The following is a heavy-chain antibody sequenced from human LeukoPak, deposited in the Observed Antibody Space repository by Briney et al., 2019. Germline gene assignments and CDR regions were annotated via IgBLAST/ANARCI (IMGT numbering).Heavy chain of an antibody. CDR1: GFTFSSDE. J-gene: IGHJ4*02. D-gene: IGHD5-24*01. V-gene: IGHV3-48*03. Sequence: GGSLRLSCAASGFTFSSDEMNWVRQAPGKGLEWVSYISSSGSTIYYADSVKGRFTISRDNAKNSLYLQMNSLRAEDTAVYYCAREGTRRDGYNYFDYWGQGTLVTVSS. CDR2: ISSSGSTI. CDR3: AREGTRRDGYNYFDY.